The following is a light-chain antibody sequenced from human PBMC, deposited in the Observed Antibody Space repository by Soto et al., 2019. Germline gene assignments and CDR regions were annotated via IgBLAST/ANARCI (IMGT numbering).Light chain of an antibody. CDR1: QSVSSN. Sequence: EIVLTQSPATLSLSPGERATLSCRASQSVSSNLAWYQQKPGQAPRLLIYHASNRATGIPDRFSGSGSGTDFTLPFSRLEPEDFAVYYCQQRSNWPLSFGGGNKVDNK. V-gene: IGKV3-11*01. J-gene: IGKJ4*01. CDR3: QQRSNWPLS. CDR2: HAS.